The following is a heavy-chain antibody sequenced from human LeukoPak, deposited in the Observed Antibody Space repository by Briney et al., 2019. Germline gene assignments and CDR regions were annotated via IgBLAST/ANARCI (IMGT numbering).Heavy chain of an antibody. CDR2: TKWNGYST. Sequence: GGSLRLSCAASGFTFDDYGMSWVRQAPGKGLEWVSCTKWNGYSTGYADSVKGRFTISRDNDENSLYLQMKSLRAEDTALYYYARREYYYDSSADPGAFDMWGQGTMVTVSS. CDR1: GFTFDDYG. CDR3: ARREYYYDSSADPGAFDM. D-gene: IGHD3-22*01. V-gene: IGHV3-20*04. J-gene: IGHJ3*02.